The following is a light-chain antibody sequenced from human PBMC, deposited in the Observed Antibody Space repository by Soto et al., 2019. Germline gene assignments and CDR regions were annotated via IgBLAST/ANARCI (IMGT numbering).Light chain of an antibody. CDR2: GAS. V-gene: IGKV3-20*01. Sequence: EIVLTQSPGTLSLSPGERATLSCRASQSVSSSYVAWYQQKPGQAPRLIIYGASSRATGIPDRFSGSGSGTDFTLTISSLEPEDFVVYYCQQYGNSPPHTFGQGTKLEIK. CDR3: QQYGNSPPHT. CDR1: QSVSSSY. J-gene: IGKJ2*01.